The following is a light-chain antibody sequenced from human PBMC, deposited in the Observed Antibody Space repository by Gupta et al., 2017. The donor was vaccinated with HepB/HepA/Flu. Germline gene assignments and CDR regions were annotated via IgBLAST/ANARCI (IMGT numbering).Light chain of an antibody. CDR2: DIT. CDR1: QSITRTY. J-gene: IGKJ4*01. Sequence: ENVLMQSPGTLSLSPGERATLSCRASQSITRTYLAWYQQKPGQAPRLLIYDITTRATGTPDRFSGSGSGTDFTLTISRLEPEDFAIYYCQQYGSSPLTFGGGTRVEIK. V-gene: IGKV3-20*01. CDR3: QQYGSSPLT.